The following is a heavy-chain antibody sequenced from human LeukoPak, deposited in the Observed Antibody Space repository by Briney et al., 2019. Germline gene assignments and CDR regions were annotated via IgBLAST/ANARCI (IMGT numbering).Heavy chain of an antibody. CDR2: ISSSGSTI. J-gene: IGHJ6*03. CDR1: GFTFSSYE. V-gene: IGHV3-48*03. CDR3: ARQLGEIEYYYYYMDV. D-gene: IGHD1-1*01. Sequence: PGGSLRLSCAASGFTFSSYEMNWVRQAPGKGLEWVSYISSSGSTIYYADSVQGRFTISRDNAKNSLYLQMNSLRAEDTAVYYCARQLGEIEYYYYYMDVWGKGTTVTVSS.